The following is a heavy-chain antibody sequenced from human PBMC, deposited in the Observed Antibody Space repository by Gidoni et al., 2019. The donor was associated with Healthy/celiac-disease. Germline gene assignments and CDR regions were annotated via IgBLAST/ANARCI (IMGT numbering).Heavy chain of an antibody. V-gene: IGHV3-7*03. D-gene: IGHD6-6*01. CDR3: ARDSAHSNPAYYYYYGMDV. J-gene: IGHJ6*02. CDR1: GFTFGSYW. CDR2: IKQDGSDN. Sequence: EVQLGESGGGLVQPGGSLRLSCAASGFTFGSYWMSWVRQAPGKGLEWVANIKQDGSDNYYVDSVKGRFTISRDNAKNSLYLQMNSLRAEDTAVYYCARDSAHSNPAYYYYYGMDVWGQGTTVTVSS.